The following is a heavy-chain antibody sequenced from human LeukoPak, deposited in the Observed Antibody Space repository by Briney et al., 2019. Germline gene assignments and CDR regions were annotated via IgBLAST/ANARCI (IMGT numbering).Heavy chain of an antibody. CDR2: ISGSGGSP. CDR1: GFTFSSYA. J-gene: IGHJ4*02. V-gene: IGHV3-23*01. CDR3: ATPLWFGELWGAFDY. D-gene: IGHD3-10*01. Sequence: PGGSLRLSCAASGFTFSSYAMSWVRQAPGKGLEWVSAISGSGGSPYYADSVKGRFTVSRDNSKNTLYLQMNSLRAEDTAVYYCATPLWFGELWGAFDYWGQGTLVTVSS.